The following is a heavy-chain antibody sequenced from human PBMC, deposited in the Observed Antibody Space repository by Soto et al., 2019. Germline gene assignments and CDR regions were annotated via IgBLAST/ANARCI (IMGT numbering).Heavy chain of an antibody. J-gene: IGHJ6*02. Sequence: QVQLVQSGAEVKKPGASVKVSCKASGYTFTSYGISWVRQAPGQGLEWMGWISAYNGNTNYAQKLPGRVTMTTDPSTSTAYMELRSLRSDDTAVYYCARDIVVVPAATPYYYYGMDVWGQGTTVTVSS. D-gene: IGHD2-2*01. CDR2: ISAYNGNT. V-gene: IGHV1-18*04. CDR3: ARDIVVVPAATPYYYYGMDV. CDR1: GYTFTSYG.